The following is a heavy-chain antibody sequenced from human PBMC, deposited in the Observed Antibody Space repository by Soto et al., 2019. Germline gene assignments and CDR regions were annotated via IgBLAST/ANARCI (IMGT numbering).Heavy chain of an antibody. CDR3: ASQPLGIAVAGGDI. CDR2: IIPIFGTA. V-gene: IGHV1-69*12. Sequence: QVQLVQSGAEVKKPGYSVKVSCKASGGTFSSYAISWVRQAPGQRLEWMGGIIPIFGTANYAQKFQGRVTITADESTSTAYMELSSLRSDDTAVYYCASQPLGIAVAGGDIWGQGTMVTVSS. J-gene: IGHJ3*02. D-gene: IGHD6-19*01. CDR1: GGTFSSYA.